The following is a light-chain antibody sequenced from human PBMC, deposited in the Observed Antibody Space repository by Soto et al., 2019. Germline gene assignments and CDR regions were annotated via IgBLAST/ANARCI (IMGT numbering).Light chain of an antibody. V-gene: IGKV3-15*01. CDR3: QQYKDWPTT. J-gene: IGKJ5*01. CDR2: GAS. CDR1: QSVSSH. Sequence: IVMTQSPATLSVSPGERATLSCRASQSVSSHLAWFQQKPGQAPRLLIYGASTRASAIPARFSGSGSGTEFTLTISSLQSEDFEIYFCQQYKDWPTTFGQGTRLEIK.